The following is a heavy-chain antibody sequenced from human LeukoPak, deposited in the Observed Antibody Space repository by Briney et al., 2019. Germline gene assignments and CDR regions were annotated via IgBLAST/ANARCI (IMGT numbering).Heavy chain of an antibody. D-gene: IGHD3-10*01. CDR3: AKVSPYYYGSGSPIGAFDI. CDR2: ISGSGGST. Sequence: GGSLRLSCAASGFTFSHYGMNWVRQAPGKGLEWVSAISGSGGSTYYADSVKGRFTISRDNSKNTLYLQMNSLRAEDTAVYYCAKVSPYYYGSGSPIGAFDIWGQGTMVTVSS. CDR1: GFTFSHYG. J-gene: IGHJ3*02. V-gene: IGHV3-23*01.